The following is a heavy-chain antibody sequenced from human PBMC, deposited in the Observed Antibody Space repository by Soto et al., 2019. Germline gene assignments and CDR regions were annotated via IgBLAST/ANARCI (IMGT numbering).Heavy chain of an antibody. CDR1: GFTFTSSA. J-gene: IGHJ6*02. Sequence: QMQLVQSGPEVKKPGTSVKVSCKASGFTFTSSAVQWVRQARGQRLEWIGWIVVGSGNTNYAQKFQERVTITRDMSTSTGYMELSSLRSEDTAVYYCAAGHEQQMGWGDYYGMAVWCQGTTVTVSS. CDR2: IVVGSGNT. CDR3: AAGHEQQMGWGDYYGMAV. D-gene: IGHD6-13*01. V-gene: IGHV1-58*01.